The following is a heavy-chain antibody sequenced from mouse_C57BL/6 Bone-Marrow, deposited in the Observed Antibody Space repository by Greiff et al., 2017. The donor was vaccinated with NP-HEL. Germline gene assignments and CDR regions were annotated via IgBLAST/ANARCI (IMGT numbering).Heavy chain of an antibody. V-gene: IGHV3-5*01. CDR2: IYYSGTI. Sequence: DVKLVESGPGLVKPSQTVFLTCTVTGISITTGNYRWSWIRQFPGNKLEWIGYIYYSGTITYNPSLTSRTTITRDTPKNQFFLEMNSLTAEDTATYYCARTYDGFWYFDVWGTGTTVTVSS. CDR1: GISITTGNYR. D-gene: IGHD2-3*01. CDR3: ARTYDGFWYFDV. J-gene: IGHJ1*03.